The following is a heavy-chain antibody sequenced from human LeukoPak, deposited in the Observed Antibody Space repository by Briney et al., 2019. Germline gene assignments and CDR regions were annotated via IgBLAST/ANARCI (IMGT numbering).Heavy chain of an antibody. V-gene: IGHV4-34*01. D-gene: IGHD6-13*01. CDR2: INHGGST. CDR3: ARDGYSTPDV. CDR1: GGSFSDYY. Sequence: SETLSLTCAVYGGSFSDYYWSWSRQPPGKGLEWIGEINHGGSTNYNPSLKSRVTLSVDTSKNQFSLKLTSVTAADTAVYYCARDGYSTPDVWGQGTTVTVSS. J-gene: IGHJ6*02.